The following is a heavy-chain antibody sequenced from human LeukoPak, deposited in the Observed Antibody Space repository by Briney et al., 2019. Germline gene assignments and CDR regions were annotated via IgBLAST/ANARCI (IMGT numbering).Heavy chain of an antibody. CDR2: FYYSGST. V-gene: IGHV4-39*01. D-gene: IGHD5-24*01. Sequence: SETLSLTCTVSGXSLSSRSYYWGWIRQPPGMGLEWIGSFYYSGSTYYNPSLQSRVTISIDTSKNQLSLNLSSVTAADTAVYYCARHEEMSSIYFDYWGQGTLVTVSS. CDR1: GXSLSSRSYY. CDR3: ARHEEMSSIYFDY. J-gene: IGHJ4*02.